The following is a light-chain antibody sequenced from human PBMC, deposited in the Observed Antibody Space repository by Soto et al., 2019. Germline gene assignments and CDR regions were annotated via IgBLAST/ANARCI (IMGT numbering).Light chain of an antibody. CDR3: QSFDSNLSGWV. CDR2: RNN. CDR1: RSNIGAGHD. J-gene: IGLJ3*02. Sequence: QSVLTQPPSVSGAPGQRVTISCTGNRSNIGAGHDVHWYQQPPGTAPKLLIFRNNNRASGVPGRFSGARSGTSASLAITGLQTGDEADYYCQSFDSNLSGWVFGGGTKLTVL. V-gene: IGLV1-40*01.